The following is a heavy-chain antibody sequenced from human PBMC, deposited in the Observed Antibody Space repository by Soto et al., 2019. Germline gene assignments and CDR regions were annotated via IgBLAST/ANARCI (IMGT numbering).Heavy chain of an antibody. Sequence: EVQLVESGGGLVQPGGSLRLSCAASGFTVSSYNMNWVRQAPGKGLEWVAHIRRSGSPIYYAESVKGRFIISRDHAKNSLYLQMNSLRAEDTAVYYCAGAGQQLDYWGQGTLVTVSS. CDR2: IRRSGSPI. CDR1: GFTVSSYN. J-gene: IGHJ4*02. V-gene: IGHV3-48*01. D-gene: IGHD6-13*01. CDR3: AGAGQQLDY.